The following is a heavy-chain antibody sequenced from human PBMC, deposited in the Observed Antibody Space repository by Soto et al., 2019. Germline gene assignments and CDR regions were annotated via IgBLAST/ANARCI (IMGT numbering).Heavy chain of an antibody. Sequence: GGSLRLPCAASGFTFDDYAMHWVRQAPGKGLEWVSGISWNSGSIGYADSVKGRFTISRDNAKNSLYLQMNSLRAEDTALYYCAKGYSSSWYPGDHDYGDNGYFDYWGQGTLVTVSS. CDR2: ISWNSGSI. V-gene: IGHV3-9*01. CDR3: AKGYSSSWYPGDHDYGDNGYFDY. D-gene: IGHD6-13*01. CDR1: GFTFDDYA. J-gene: IGHJ4*02.